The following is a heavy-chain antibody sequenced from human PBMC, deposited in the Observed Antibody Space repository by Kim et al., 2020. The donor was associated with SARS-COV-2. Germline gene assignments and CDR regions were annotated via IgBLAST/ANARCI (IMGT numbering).Heavy chain of an antibody. CDR2: INAGNGNT. D-gene: IGHD4-17*01. Sequence: ASVKVSCKASGYTFTSYAMHWVRQAPGQRLEWMGWINAGNGNTKYSQKFQGRVTITRDTSASTAYMELSSLRSEDTAVYYCARDPDGDYSNYYYYYGMDVWGQGTTVTVSS. J-gene: IGHJ6*02. V-gene: IGHV1-3*01. CDR1: GYTFTSYA. CDR3: ARDPDGDYSNYYYYYGMDV.